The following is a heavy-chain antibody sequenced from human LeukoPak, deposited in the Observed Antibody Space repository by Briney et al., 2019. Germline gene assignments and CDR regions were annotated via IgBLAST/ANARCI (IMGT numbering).Heavy chain of an antibody. CDR1: GGSISSSSYY. J-gene: IGHJ3*02. V-gene: IGHV4-39*07. CDR2: IYYSGST. D-gene: IGHD1-26*01. CDR3: ARVWELLGYAFDI. Sequence: SETLSLTCTVSGGSISSSSYYWGWIRQPPGKGLEWIGSIYYSGSTYYNPSLKSRVTISVDTSKNQFSLKLSSVTAADTAVNYCARVWELLGYAFDIWGQGTMVTVSS.